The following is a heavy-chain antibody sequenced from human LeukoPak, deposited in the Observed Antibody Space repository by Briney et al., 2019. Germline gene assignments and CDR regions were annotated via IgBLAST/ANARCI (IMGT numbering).Heavy chain of an antibody. Sequence: GGSLRLSCAASGFTFSSYAMSWVRQAPGKGLEWVSAISGSGGSTYYADSVKGRFTISRDNSKNTLYLQMNSLRAEDTALYYCAKDMALYSSGWHPLDYWGQGTLVTVSS. J-gene: IGHJ4*02. V-gene: IGHV3-23*01. CDR2: ISGSGGST. CDR1: GFTFSSYA. D-gene: IGHD6-19*01. CDR3: AKDMALYSSGWHPLDY.